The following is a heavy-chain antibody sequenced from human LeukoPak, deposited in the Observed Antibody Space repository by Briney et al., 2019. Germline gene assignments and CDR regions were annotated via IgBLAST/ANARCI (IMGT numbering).Heavy chain of an antibody. D-gene: IGHD6-13*01. CDR3: AKNIIAAAGMMDY. J-gene: IGHJ4*02. V-gene: IGHV3-23*01. Sequence: PGGSLRLSCAASGFTFSSYAMSWVRQAPGKGLEWVSVISGSGGDTYCADSVKGRFTISRDNPKNTLYLQMNTLRAEDTAVYYCAKNIIAAAGMMDYWGQGTLVTVSS. CDR2: ISGSGGDT. CDR1: GFTFSSYA.